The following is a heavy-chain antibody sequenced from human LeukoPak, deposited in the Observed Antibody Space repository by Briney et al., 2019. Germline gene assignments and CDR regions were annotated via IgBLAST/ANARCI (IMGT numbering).Heavy chain of an antibody. J-gene: IGHJ6*02. CDR2: IYTSGST. CDR1: GGSISSYY. V-gene: IGHV4-4*07. D-gene: IGHD5-12*01. CDR3: ARVGIGATIPHDYYGMDV. Sequence: ETLSLTCTVSGGSISSYYWSWIRQPAGKGLEWIGRIYTSGSTNYNPSLKSRVTMSVDTSKNQFSLKLSSVTAADTAVYYCARVGIGATIPHDYYGMDVWGQGTTVTVSS.